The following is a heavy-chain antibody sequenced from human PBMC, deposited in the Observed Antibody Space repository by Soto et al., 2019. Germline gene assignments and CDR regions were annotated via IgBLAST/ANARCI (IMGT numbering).Heavy chain of an antibody. CDR3: ARVPARGSGTAPFDY. CDR2: ISYDGSNK. D-gene: IGHD2-2*01. V-gene: IGHV3-30-3*01. Sequence: GGSLRLSCEVSGFTFSNYWMHWVRQAPGKGLEWVAVISYDGSNKYYADSVKGRFTISRDNSKNTLYLQMNSLRAEDTAVYYCARVPARGSGTAPFDYWGQGTLVTVSS. J-gene: IGHJ4*02. CDR1: GFTFSNYW.